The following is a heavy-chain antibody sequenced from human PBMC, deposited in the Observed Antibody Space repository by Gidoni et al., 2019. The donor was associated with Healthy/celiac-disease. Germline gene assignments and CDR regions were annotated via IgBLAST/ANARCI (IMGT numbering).Heavy chain of an antibody. D-gene: IGHD6-13*01. CDR2: IWYDGSNI. J-gene: IGHJ4*02. CDR1: GFTFSRHG. CDR3: ARDLGSSWYVGYFDY. V-gene: IGHV3-33*01. Sequence: QVQLVESGGGVAQPGRSLRLSCAAPGFTFSRHGMHWVRQAPGKGLEWVAVIWYDGSNIYSADSVKGRFTISRDNSKNTLYLQMNSLRAEDTAVYYCARDLGSSWYVGYFDYWGQGTLVTVSS.